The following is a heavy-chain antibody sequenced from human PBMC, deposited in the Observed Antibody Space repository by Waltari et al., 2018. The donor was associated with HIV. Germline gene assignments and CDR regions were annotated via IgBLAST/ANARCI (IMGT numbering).Heavy chain of an antibody. Sequence: QVRLQESGPGLVKPSETLSLSCAVSGNTISSAYNWGWIRQPPGKGLELIGSISHFGSTYYNPSLKSRLTISLDTSKNQFSLNLTSVTAADTAIYYCARDPALTRVTGYDYWGQGTLVTVSS. CDR3: ARDPALTRVTGYDY. J-gene: IGHJ4*02. CDR1: GNTISSAYN. D-gene: IGHD4-17*01. V-gene: IGHV4-38-2*02. CDR2: ISHFGST.